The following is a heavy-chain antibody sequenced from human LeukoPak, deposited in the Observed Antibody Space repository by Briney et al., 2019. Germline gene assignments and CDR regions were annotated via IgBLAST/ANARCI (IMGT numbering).Heavy chain of an antibody. CDR1: GYSISSGYY. J-gene: IGHJ5*02. V-gene: IGHV4-38-2*02. Sequence: SETLSLTCTVSGYSISSGYYWDWIRQPPGKGLEWIGTLSHSGSSYYNPSLKSRVTISVDTSKNQFSLKLSSVTAADTAVYYCARPYRYSTGYWVAWGQGTLVTVSS. D-gene: IGHD1-14*01. CDR3: ARPYRYSTGYWVA. CDR2: LSHSGSS.